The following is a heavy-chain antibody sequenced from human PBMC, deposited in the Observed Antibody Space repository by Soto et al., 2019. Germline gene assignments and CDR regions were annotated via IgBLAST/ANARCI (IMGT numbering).Heavy chain of an antibody. Sequence: QVQLVESGGGVVQPGRSLRLSCAASGFSFGSYAMHWGRQAPGKGLEWVAVIWYDGSNKYYADSVKGRFIISRDNSKNTVYLHVNSLRSDDTAVYYCASGDLRRGYGMDVWGQGTTVTVSS. CDR1: GFSFGSYA. D-gene: IGHD3-3*01. CDR3: ASGDLRRGYGMDV. J-gene: IGHJ6*02. CDR2: IWYDGSNK. V-gene: IGHV3-30*04.